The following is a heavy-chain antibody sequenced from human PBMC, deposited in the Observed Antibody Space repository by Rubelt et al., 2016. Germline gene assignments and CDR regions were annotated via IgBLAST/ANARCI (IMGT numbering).Heavy chain of an antibody. CDR2: IKSKAEGETT. D-gene: IGHD4-23*01. CDR1: GFTFSKAW. V-gene: IGHV3-15*05. Sequence: EVQAVESGGGLVKPGGSLRLSCEASGFTFSKAWLSWVRQAPGKGLEWVGRIKSKAEGETTDYAAAVKGRCTISRDDSQSTVFLQMSGLEVADTGIYYCWVHGGNWGRGTLVTVSS. CDR3: WVHGGN. J-gene: IGHJ4*02.